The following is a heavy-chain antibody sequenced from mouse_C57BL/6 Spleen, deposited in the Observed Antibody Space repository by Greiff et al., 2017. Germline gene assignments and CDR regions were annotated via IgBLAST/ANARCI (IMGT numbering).Heavy chain of an antibody. CDR3: AMAYGNPYYFDY. CDR2: INPNNGGT. Sequence: EVKLQQSGPELVKPGASVKISCKASGYTFTDYYMNWVQQSHGKSLEWIGDINPNNGGTSYNQKFKGKATLTVDKSSSTAYMELRSLTSEDSAVYYCAMAYGNPYYFDYWGQGTTLTVSS. D-gene: IGHD2-1*01. J-gene: IGHJ2*01. CDR1: GYTFTDYY. V-gene: IGHV1-26*01.